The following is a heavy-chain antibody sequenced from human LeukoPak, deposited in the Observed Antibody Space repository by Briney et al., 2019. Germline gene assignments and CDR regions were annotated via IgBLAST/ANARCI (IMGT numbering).Heavy chain of an antibody. V-gene: IGHV4-39*07. Sequence: SETLSLTCTVSGGSISSSSYYWGWIRQPPGKGLEWIGSIYYSGNIYYNPSLKSQVTMSVDQSKNQFSLKLSSVTAADTAVCYCAGQSGYHIDYWGQGTLVTVSS. CDR3: AGQSGYHIDY. CDR2: IYYSGNI. CDR1: GGSISSSSYY. D-gene: IGHD5-12*01. J-gene: IGHJ4*02.